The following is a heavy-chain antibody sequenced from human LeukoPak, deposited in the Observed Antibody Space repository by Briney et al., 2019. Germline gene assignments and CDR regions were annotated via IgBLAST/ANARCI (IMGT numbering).Heavy chain of an antibody. D-gene: IGHD5-12*01. CDR2: IYYSGST. CDR1: GGSISSYY. J-gene: IGHJ5*02. V-gene: IGHV4-59*01. Sequence: SETLSLTCTVSGGSISSYYWSWIRRPPGKGLEWIGYIYYSGSTNYSPSLKSRVTISLDTSKNQFSLKLNSVTAADTAVYYCATDDGRGYSGFDPWGQGTLVTVSS. CDR3: ATDDGRGYSGFDP.